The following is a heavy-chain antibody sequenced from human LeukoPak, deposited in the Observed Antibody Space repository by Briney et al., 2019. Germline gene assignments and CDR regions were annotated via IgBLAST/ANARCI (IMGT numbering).Heavy chain of an antibody. CDR1: GFTFSSYA. V-gene: IGHV3-23*01. D-gene: IGHD3-10*01. Sequence: TGGSLRLSCAASGFTFSSYAMSWVRQAPGKGLESVSAISGSGGSTYYADSVKGRFTISRDNSKNTLYLQMNSLRAEDTAVYYCAKGMQYYYYMDVWGKGTTVTVSS. CDR3: AKGMQYYYYMDV. CDR2: ISGSGGST. J-gene: IGHJ6*03.